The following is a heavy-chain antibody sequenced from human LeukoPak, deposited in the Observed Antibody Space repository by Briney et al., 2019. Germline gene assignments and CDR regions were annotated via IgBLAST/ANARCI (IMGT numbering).Heavy chain of an antibody. CDR3: ARGGRGVQYYYDSTGHFDL. CDR2: TYTSGST. J-gene: IGHJ2*01. Sequence: SDTLSLTCTVSGRSISSGSYYWRWIPQPAGKGLEWIVRTYTSGSTNYNPSLKSRVTISVDTSKNQFSLKLSSVTAADTAVYYCARGGRGVQYYYDSTGHFDLWGRGTLVTVSS. V-gene: IGHV4-61*02. CDR1: GRSISSGSYY. D-gene: IGHD3-22*01.